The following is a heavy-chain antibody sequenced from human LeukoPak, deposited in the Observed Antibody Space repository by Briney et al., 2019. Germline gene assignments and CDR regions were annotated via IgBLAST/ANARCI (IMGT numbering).Heavy chain of an antibody. CDR3: ARGEVEMATITAFDY. V-gene: IGHV1-46*01. D-gene: IGHD5-24*01. CDR2: LNPSGGST. CDR1: GYTVTSYY. J-gene: IGHJ4*02. Sequence: ASVKVSCKASGYTVTSYYMHWVRQAPGQGLEWMGILNPSGGSTSYAQKFQGRATLTRATSTSTVYMELSSLRSEDTAVYYCARGEVEMATITAFDYWGQGTLVTVSS.